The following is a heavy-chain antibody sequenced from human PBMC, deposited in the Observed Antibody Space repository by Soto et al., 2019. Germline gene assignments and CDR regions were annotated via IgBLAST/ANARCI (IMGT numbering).Heavy chain of an antibody. D-gene: IGHD3-10*01. CDR2: IYFNENT. V-gene: IGHV4-31*03. CDR1: GGSISSGGYY. CDR3: ARQITLVRGIDF. Sequence: PSETLSLTCSISGGSISSGGYYWSWVRQRPGKGLEWIGYIYFNENTYYNPSLRTRVTISVGTSKSQFSLRLNSVTAADAAVYYCARQITLVRGIDFWGPGISVTVSS. J-gene: IGHJ4*02.